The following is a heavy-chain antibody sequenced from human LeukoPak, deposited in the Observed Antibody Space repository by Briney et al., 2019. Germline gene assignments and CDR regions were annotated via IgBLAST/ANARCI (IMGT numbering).Heavy chain of an antibody. Sequence: GGSLRLSCVASGFTFSSYSMNWVRQAPGKGLEWVSAISGSGGSTYYADSVKGRFTISRDNSKNTLYLQMNSLRAEDTAVYYCATSKIVVVPAAKDYWGQGTLVTVSS. CDR3: ATSKIVVVPAAKDY. CDR1: GFTFSSYS. D-gene: IGHD2-2*01. J-gene: IGHJ4*02. CDR2: ISGSGGST. V-gene: IGHV3-23*01.